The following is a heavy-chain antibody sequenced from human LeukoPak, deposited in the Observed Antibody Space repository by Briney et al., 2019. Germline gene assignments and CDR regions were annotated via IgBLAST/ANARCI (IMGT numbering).Heavy chain of an antibody. D-gene: IGHD5-12*01. Sequence: PSETLSLTCSVSGGSVSSSNYNWGWIRQPPGKGLEWIAIIWHAGSTYYNPSLTSRVTISVDTSKNLFSLKLSSVTAADTAVYYCASVPVWGLSGYSYFDYWGQGTLVTVSS. J-gene: IGHJ4*02. CDR1: GGSVSSSNYN. V-gene: IGHV4-39*01. CDR2: IWHAGST. CDR3: ASVPVWGLSGYSYFDY.